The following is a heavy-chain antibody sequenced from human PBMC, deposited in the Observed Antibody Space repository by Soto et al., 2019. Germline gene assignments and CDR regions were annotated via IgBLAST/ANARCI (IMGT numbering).Heavy chain of an antibody. J-gene: IGHJ5*01. D-gene: IGHD6-6*01. V-gene: IGHV4-59*01. CDR3: ERGKSIAEPTWFDL. CDR2: INYNGST. Sequence: SETLSLTCTVSGCSISSYCLRWVRQPPGKGLEWIGCINYNGSTTYNPSLKSRVTISVDTSNNQFSLKLSSVTAADTAVYYCERGKSIAEPTWFDLWGQGTMVTVSS. CDR1: GCSISSYC.